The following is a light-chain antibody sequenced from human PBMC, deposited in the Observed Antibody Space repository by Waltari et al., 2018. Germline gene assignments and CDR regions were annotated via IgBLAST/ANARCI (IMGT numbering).Light chain of an antibody. CDR3: MQGRHWPYT. J-gene: IGKJ2*01. V-gene: IGKV2-30*01. CDR2: RVS. CDR1: QSLVYSDGNIH. Sequence: DVVMTQSPLSLPVTLGQPASISCRSRQSLVYSDGNIHLSWFQQRPGQSPRRLIYRVSNRDSGVPDRFSGSGSGTDFTLRINRVAAEDVGVYYCMQGRHWPYTFGQGTKLEIK.